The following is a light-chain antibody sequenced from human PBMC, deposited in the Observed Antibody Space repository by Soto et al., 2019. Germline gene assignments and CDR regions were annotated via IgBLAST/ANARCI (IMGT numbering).Light chain of an antibody. CDR1: SSDVGGYNY. Sequence: SALTQPASVSGSPGQSITISCTGTSSDVGGYNYVSWNQQHPGKAPKLMIYEVSNRPSGVSNRFSGSKSGNTASLTISGLQAEDEADYYCSSYSSSNTLLFGGGTKVTVL. CDR3: SSYSSSNTLL. J-gene: IGLJ3*02. CDR2: EVS. V-gene: IGLV2-14*01.